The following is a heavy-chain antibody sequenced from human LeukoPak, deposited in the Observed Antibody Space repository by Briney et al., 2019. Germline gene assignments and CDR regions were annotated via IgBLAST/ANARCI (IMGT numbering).Heavy chain of an antibody. CDR3: ARLITMVRGVQLYNWFDP. J-gene: IGHJ5*02. V-gene: IGHV4-4*07. CDR1: GGSISSYY. Sequence: SETLSLTCTVSGGSISSYYWSWIRQPAGKGLEWIGRIYTSGSTNYNPSLKSRVTISVDTSKNQFSLKLSSVTAADTAVYYCARLITMVRGVQLYNWFDPWGQGTLVTVSS. CDR2: IYTSGST. D-gene: IGHD3-10*01.